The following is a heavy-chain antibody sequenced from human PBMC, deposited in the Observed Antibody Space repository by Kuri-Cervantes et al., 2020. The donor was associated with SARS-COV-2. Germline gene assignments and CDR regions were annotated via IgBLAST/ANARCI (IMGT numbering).Heavy chain of an antibody. V-gene: IGHV3-21*01. D-gene: IGHD6-13*01. CDR1: GFTFSSYS. CDR3: ARDVAAGRAYYNYMDV. CDR2: ISSSSSYI. J-gene: IGHJ6*03. Sequence: GESLKISCAASGFTFSSYSMNWVRQAPGKGLEWVSSISSSSSYINYADSVKGRFTISRDNAKNSLYLQMNSLRAEDTAVYYCARDVAAGRAYYNYMDVWGKGTTVTVSS.